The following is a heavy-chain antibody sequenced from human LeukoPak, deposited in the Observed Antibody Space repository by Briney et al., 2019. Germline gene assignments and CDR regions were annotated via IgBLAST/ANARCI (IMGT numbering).Heavy chain of an antibody. D-gene: IGHD3-22*01. Sequence: GGSLRLSCAASGFTFSSYGMHWVRQAPGKGLEWVTFIRYDGSNEYYADSVKGRFTISRDNSKNTLYLQMNSLRAEDTAVYYCARARLDYYDSSGYYAGGAFDYWGQGTLVTVSS. J-gene: IGHJ4*02. CDR1: GFTFSSYG. CDR2: IRYDGSNE. V-gene: IGHV3-30*02. CDR3: ARARLDYYDSSGYYAGGAFDY.